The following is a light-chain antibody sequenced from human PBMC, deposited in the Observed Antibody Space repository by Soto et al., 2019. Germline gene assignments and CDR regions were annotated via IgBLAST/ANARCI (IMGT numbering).Light chain of an antibody. Sequence: EIVLTQSPATLSLSPGERATLSCRASQSVNSFLAWYQHKPGQPPRLLIYDASNRATGIPARFSGTGSGTDFTLTISSLDPEDFAFYYCQVRGNWPPITFGQGTRLEIK. CDR2: DAS. V-gene: IGKV3-11*01. CDR1: QSVNSF. J-gene: IGKJ5*01. CDR3: QVRGNWPPIT.